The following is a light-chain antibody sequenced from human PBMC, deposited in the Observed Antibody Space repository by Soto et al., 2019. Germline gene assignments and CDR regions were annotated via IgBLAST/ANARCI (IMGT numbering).Light chain of an antibody. V-gene: IGLV2-11*01. CDR3: CSYAGSYPFFNWV. CDR1: SSDVGGDNY. Sequence: QSALTQPRSVSGSPGQSVTISCTGTSSDVGGDNYVSWYQQHPGKAPKLMIYDVSKRPSGVPDRFSCSKSGNTASLTISGLQAEDEADYYCCSYAGSYPFFNWVFGGGTKLTVL. CDR2: DVS. J-gene: IGLJ3*02.